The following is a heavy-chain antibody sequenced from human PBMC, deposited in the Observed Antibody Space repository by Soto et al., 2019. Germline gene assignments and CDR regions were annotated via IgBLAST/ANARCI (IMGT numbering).Heavy chain of an antibody. Sequence: SETLSLTCTVSGGSISSHYWTWIRQPPGKGLEWIGYIYYSGRTNYNPSLKSRVTISVDTSKNQFSLKMTSVTAADTAVYYCARDSGSSYYYYYGMDVWGQGTTVTSP. D-gene: IGHD1-26*01. V-gene: IGHV4-59*11. CDR2: IYYSGRT. CDR1: GGSISSHY. CDR3: ARDSGSSYYYYYGMDV. J-gene: IGHJ6*02.